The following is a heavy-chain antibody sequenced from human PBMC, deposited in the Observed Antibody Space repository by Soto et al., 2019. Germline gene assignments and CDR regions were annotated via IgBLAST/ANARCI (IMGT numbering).Heavy chain of an antibody. D-gene: IGHD4-17*01. CDR2: INQDGSEK. Sequence: EGSLRLSCAASGFTFSTHWMSWVRQAPGKGLEWAANINQDGSEKYDVDSVKGRLTISRDNAKNSLYLQMNRLRVEDTAVDYCARDMRYGDSHENWGQGTLVTVSS. V-gene: IGHV3-7*03. J-gene: IGHJ4*02. CDR3: ARDMRYGDSHEN. CDR1: GFTFSTHW.